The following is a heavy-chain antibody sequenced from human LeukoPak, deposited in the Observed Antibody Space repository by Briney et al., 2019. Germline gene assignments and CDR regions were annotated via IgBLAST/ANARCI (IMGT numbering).Heavy chain of an antibody. CDR3: ARRTDCSSTSCFNWFDP. Sequence: KTSETLSLTCTVSGGSISSSSYYWGWIRQPPGKGLEWIGSIYCSGSTYYNPSLKSRVTISVDTSKNQFSLKLSSVTAADTAVYHCARRTDCSSTSCFNWFDPWGQGTLVTVSS. J-gene: IGHJ5*02. V-gene: IGHV4-39*01. CDR1: GGSISSSSYY. CDR2: IYCSGST. D-gene: IGHD2-2*01.